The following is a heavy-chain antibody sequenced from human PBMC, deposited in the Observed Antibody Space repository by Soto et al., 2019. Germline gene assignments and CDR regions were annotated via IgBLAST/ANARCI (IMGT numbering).Heavy chain of an antibody. J-gene: IGHJ4*02. CDR2: ISSSSSYI. CDR1: GFTFSSYS. V-gene: IGHV3-21*01. Sequence: GSLRLSCAASGFTFSSYSMNWVRQAPGKGLEWVSSISSSSSYIYYADSVKGRFTISRDNAKNSLYLQMNSLRAEDTAVYYCARDRPPRGIAAAASGDYWGQGTLVTVSS. D-gene: IGHD6-13*01. CDR3: ARDRPPRGIAAAASGDY.